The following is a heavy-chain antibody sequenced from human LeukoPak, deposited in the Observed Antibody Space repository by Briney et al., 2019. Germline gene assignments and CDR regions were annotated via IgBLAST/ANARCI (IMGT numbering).Heavy chain of an antibody. D-gene: IGHD1-1*01. J-gene: IGHJ6*03. V-gene: IGHV3-23*01. CDR3: ARDWPGFDSYYYYYMDV. CDR2: VSGGGILT. Sequence: PGGSLRLSCVASGFIFNNYAMTWVRQTPGKGLEWVSTVSGGGILTYYADSVEGRFTISRDNSKNTLYLQMNSLRADDTAVYYCARDWPGFDSYYYYYMDVWGKGTTVIVSS. CDR1: GFIFNNYA.